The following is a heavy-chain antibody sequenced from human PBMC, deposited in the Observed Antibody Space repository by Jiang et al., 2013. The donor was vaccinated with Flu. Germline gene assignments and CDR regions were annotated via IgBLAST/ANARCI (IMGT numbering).Heavy chain of an antibody. CDR3: ARMLWDLLTGPVDYEYGMDV. CDR1: WLISSGSYS. CDR2: VFSSGRT. D-gene: IGHD3-9*01. Sequence: LVKASQTLVPRLRCLRWLISSGSYSWNWVRQPPGRGLEWIGHVFSSGRTSYNMSLRSRVAMSLEVSKNQFSLRLNSVTAADTAVYFCARMLWDLLTGPVDYEYGMDVWGQGTTVTVSS. V-gene: IGHV4-30-4*07. J-gene: IGHJ6*02.